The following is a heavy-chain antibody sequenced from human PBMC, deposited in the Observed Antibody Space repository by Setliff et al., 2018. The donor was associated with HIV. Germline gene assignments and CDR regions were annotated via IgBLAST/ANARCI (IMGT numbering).Heavy chain of an antibody. CDR1: GFTFSSYW. Sequence: PGGSLRLSCAASGFTFSSYWMSWVRQAPGKGLEWVANIKQDGSEKYYVDSVKGRFTTSRDNAKNSVYLQMNSLRAEDTAMYYCVRPVREPVDWGRGTLVTVSS. D-gene: IGHD6-19*01. V-gene: IGHV3-7*03. CDR2: IKQDGSEK. J-gene: IGHJ4*02. CDR3: VRPVREPVD.